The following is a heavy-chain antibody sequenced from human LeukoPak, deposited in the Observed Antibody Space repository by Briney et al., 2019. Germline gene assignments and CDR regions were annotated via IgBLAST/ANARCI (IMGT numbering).Heavy chain of an antibody. Sequence: ASVKVSCKASGYTFTSYYMHWVRQAPGQGLEWMGWISAYNGNTNYAQKLQGRVTMTTDTPTSTAYMELRSLRSDGTAVYCCARVSYGDYVWGHMNWGEGTLVTVSS. D-gene: IGHD4-17*01. CDR1: GYTFTSYY. V-gene: IGHV1-18*04. J-gene: IGHJ4*02. CDR3: ARVSYGDYVWGHMN. CDR2: ISAYNGNT.